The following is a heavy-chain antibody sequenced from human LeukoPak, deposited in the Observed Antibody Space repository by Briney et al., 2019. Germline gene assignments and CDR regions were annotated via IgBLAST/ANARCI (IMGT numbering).Heavy chain of an antibody. CDR2: FYYSGST. J-gene: IGHJ4*02. D-gene: IGHD3-3*01. CDR1: GGAIGTTTYF. Sequence: PSETLSLTCTVSGGAIGTTTYFWAWIRQPPGKGLEWIGSFYYSGSTYYNPSLRSRITISVDTSKNQFSLKLSSVTAADTAVYYCARAYYDFWSGYLFDYWGQGTLVTVSS. V-gene: IGHV4-39*07. CDR3: ARAYYDFWSGYLFDY.